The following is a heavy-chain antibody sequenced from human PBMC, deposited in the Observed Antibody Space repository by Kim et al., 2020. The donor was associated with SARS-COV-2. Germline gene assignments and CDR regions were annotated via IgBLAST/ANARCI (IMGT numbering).Heavy chain of an antibody. CDR2: ISYDGSNK. V-gene: IGHV3-30*18. D-gene: IGHD3-3*01. J-gene: IGHJ4*02. Sequence: GGSLRLSCAASGFTFSSYGMHWVRQAPGKGLEWVAVISYDGSNKYYADSVKGRFTISRDNSKNTLYLQMNSLRAEDTAVYYCAKSGERFLEWLEGLRFDYWGQGTLVTVSS. CDR3: AKSGERFLEWLEGLRFDY. CDR1: GFTFSSYG.